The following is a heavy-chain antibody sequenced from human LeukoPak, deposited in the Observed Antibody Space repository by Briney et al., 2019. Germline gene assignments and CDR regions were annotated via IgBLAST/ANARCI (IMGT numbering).Heavy chain of an antibody. CDR3: ARALLYTYYDILTGYSYYYGMDV. Sequence: PGGSLRLSCAASGFTFSDFYMSWIRQAPGKGLAWLSYISTSGSTIYYADSVKGRFTISRDNAKNSLYLQMNSLRAEDTAVYYCARALLYTYYDILTGYSYYYGMDVWGQGTTVTVSS. CDR2: ISTSGSTI. CDR1: GFTFSDFY. D-gene: IGHD3-9*01. J-gene: IGHJ6*02. V-gene: IGHV3-11*04.